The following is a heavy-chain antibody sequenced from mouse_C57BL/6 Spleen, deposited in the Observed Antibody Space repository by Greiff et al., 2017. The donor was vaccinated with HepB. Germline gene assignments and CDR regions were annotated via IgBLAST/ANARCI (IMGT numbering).Heavy chain of an antibody. D-gene: IGHD1-1*01. Sequence: EVKLVESEGGLVQPGSSMKLSCTASGFTFSDYYMAWVRQVPEKGLEWVANINYDGSSTYYLDSLKSRFIISRDNAKNILYLQMSSLKPEDTATYYCAREVVANYYAMDYWGQGTSVTVSS. V-gene: IGHV5-16*01. CDR1: GFTFSDYY. CDR2: INYDGSST. CDR3: AREVVANYYAMDY. J-gene: IGHJ4*01.